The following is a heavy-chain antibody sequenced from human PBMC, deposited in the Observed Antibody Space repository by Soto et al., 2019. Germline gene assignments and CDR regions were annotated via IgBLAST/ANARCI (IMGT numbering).Heavy chain of an antibody. J-gene: IGHJ3*02. Sequence: EVQVLESGGGLVQPGGSLRLSCEGSGFTVSSHAMTWIRQAPGKGPEWVSTVTADGGTYYADSVKGRFAMSRDTSENTLYLKMKRLGAEEQAGYFRAPHLACSGGSCQYDAFGIRGPGNMGTGSS. CDR1: GFTVSSHA. V-gene: IGHV3-23*01. CDR2: VTADGGT. D-gene: IGHD2-15*01. CDR3: APHLACSGGSCQYDAFGI.